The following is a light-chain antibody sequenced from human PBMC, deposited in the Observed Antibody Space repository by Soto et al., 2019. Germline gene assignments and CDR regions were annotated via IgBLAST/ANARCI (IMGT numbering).Light chain of an antibody. CDR2: DAS. CDR3: QQRSNWPPIT. CDR1: QSVSSY. V-gene: IGKV3-11*01. Sequence: EIVLTQSPANLSLSPGERATLSCRASQSVSSYLAWYQQKPGQAPRLLILDASNRATGIPARFSGSGSGTDFTLTISSLEPEDFAVYYCQQRSNWPPITFGQGTRLEIK. J-gene: IGKJ5*01.